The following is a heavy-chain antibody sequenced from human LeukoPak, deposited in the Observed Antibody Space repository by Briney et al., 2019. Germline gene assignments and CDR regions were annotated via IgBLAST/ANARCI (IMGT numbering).Heavy chain of an antibody. Sequence: PSETMSLTCSVSGGSISSYYWSWIRQPPGKGLGWIGYIYYSGSTNYNPSLKSQVTISVDTSKNQFSLKLSSVTAADTAVYYCARFVPHNWDYYYYIDVWGKGTTVTVSS. D-gene: IGHD1-20*01. CDR1: GGSISSYY. V-gene: IGHV4-59*01. J-gene: IGHJ6*03. CDR3: ARFVPHNWDYYYYIDV. CDR2: IYYSGST.